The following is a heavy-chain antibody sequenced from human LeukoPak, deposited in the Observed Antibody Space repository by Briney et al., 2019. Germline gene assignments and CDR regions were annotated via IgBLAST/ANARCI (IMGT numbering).Heavy chain of an antibody. CDR1: GFTLNKYL. CDR2: ITGDGSDI. D-gene: IGHD4-17*01. Sequence: GGSLRLSCEASGFTLNKYLMHWVRQAPGKGLVWVSRITGDGSDIAYADSVKGRFTVSRDDAKNILFLQMTSLRVEDTAIYYCARDAYTTTSNWLDPWGRGTLVTVSS. CDR3: ARDAYTTTSNWLDP. J-gene: IGHJ5*02. V-gene: IGHV3-74*01.